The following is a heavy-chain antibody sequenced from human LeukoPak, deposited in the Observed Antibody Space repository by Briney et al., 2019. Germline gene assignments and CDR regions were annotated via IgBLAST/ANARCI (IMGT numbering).Heavy chain of an antibody. CDR2: IWYDGSNK. V-gene: IGHV3-33*01. CDR1: GFTFSSYG. Sequence: GGSLRLSCAASGFTFSSYGMHWVRQAPGKGLEGVAVIWYDGSNKYYADSVKGRFTISRDNSKNTLYLQMNSLRAEDTAVYYCARDRYCSSTSCSGTFDYWGQGTLVSVSS. J-gene: IGHJ4*02. D-gene: IGHD2-2*01. CDR3: ARDRYCSSTSCSGTFDY.